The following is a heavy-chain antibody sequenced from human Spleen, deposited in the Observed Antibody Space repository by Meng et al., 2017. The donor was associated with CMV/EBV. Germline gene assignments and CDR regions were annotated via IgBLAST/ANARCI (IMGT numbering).Heavy chain of an antibody. D-gene: IGHD1-14*01. CDR3: AFAPLPRGTSYIDYTGMDV. J-gene: IGHJ6*02. CDR2: INPHTGGT. V-gene: IGHV1-2*02. Sequence: ASVKVSCKASGYTFTGYYMHWVRQAPGQGLDWVGWINPHTGGTNYAQKFQGRVTMTSDTSISTVYMELNMLRSDDTAVYYCAFAPLPRGTSYIDYTGMDVWGQGTTVTVSS. CDR1: GYTFTGYY.